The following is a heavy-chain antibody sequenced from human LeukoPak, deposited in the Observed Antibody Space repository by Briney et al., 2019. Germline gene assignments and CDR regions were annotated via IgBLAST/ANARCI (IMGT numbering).Heavy chain of an antibody. CDR1: GGSFSGYY. V-gene: IGHV4-34*01. D-gene: IGHD3-3*01. J-gene: IGHJ4*01. CDR2: INHSGST. Sequence: SETLSLTCAVYGGSFSGYYWSWIRQPPGKGLEWIGEINHSGSTNYNPSLKSRVTISVDTSKNQFSLKLSSVTAADTAVCYCAGRITIFGAVIEDWGQGTLVTVSS. CDR3: AGRITIFGAVIED.